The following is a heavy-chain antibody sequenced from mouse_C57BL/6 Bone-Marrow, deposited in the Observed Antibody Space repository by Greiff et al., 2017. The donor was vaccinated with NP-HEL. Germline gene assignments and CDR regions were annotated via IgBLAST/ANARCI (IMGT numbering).Heavy chain of an antibody. J-gene: IGHJ3*01. D-gene: IGHD2-1*01. Sequence: EVQLQQSGPELVKPGASVKISCKASGYSFTGYYMNWVKQSPEKSLEWIGEINPSTGGTTYNQKFKAKATLTVDKSSSTAYMQLKSLTSEDSAVYYCARTYYGNYRFAYWGQGTLVTVSA. CDR3: ARTYYGNYRFAY. CDR1: GYSFTGYY. V-gene: IGHV1-42*01. CDR2: INPSTGGT.